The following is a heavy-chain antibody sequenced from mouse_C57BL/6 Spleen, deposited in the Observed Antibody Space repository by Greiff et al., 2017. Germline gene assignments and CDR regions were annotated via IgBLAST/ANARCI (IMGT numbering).Heavy chain of an antibody. V-gene: IGHV1-55*01. CDR3: ARSVRGAVDY. J-gene: IGHJ4*01. CDR1: GYTFTSYW. CDR2: IYPGSGST. Sequence: VQLQQSGAELVKPGASVKMSCKASGYTFTSYWITWVKQRPGQGLEWIGDIYPGSGSTNYNEKFKSKATLTTDTSSSTAYMQLSSLTSEDSAVYYCARSVRGAVDYWGQGTSVTVSS.